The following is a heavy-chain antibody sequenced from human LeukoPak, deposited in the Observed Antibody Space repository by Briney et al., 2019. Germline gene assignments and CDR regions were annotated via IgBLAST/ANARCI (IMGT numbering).Heavy chain of an antibody. V-gene: IGHV3-23*01. D-gene: IGHD2-2*01. Sequence: GGSLRLSCAASGFTFNSYAMSWVRQAPGKGMEWVSAISDSGGSTHYADSVKGRFTISRDNSKNTLYLQMNSLRAEDTAVYYCAKEGYCTTPSCRPGYGMDVWGQGTTVTVSS. CDR3: AKEGYCTTPSCRPGYGMDV. J-gene: IGHJ6*02. CDR2: ISDSGGST. CDR1: GFTFNSYA.